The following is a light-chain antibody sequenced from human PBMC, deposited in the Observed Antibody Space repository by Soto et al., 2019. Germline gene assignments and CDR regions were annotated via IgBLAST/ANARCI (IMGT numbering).Light chain of an antibody. CDR2: DAS. CDR1: QSVTSSH. V-gene: IGKV3-20*01. Sequence: EIVLTQSPGTLSLSPRERATLSCRASQSVTSSHLGWYQQKPGQAPRLLIYDASSRATGIPDRFSGSGSGTDFTLTISRLEPEDFAVYYCQHYDSFGQGTKLEIK. J-gene: IGKJ2*01. CDR3: QHYDS.